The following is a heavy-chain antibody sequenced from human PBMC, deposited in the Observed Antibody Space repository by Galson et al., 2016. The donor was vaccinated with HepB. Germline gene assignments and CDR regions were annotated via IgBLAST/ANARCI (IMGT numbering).Heavy chain of an antibody. Sequence: SLRLSCAASEFSFSYYGMHWVRQAAGKGLEWVAVISYDGSNKYYADSVKGRFTISRDNSKNTLYLQMNSLRVEDRAVYYCVKDTGAVMVADSTDAFDVWGQGTMVTVSS. J-gene: IGHJ3*01. D-gene: IGHD2-15*01. CDR3: VKDTGAVMVADSTDAFDV. CDR2: ISYDGSNK. V-gene: IGHV3-30*18. CDR1: EFSFSYYG.